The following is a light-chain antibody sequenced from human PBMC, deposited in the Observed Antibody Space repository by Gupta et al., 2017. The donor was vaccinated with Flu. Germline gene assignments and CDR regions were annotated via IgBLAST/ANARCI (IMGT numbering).Light chain of an antibody. CDR2: SSN. Sequence: QSVLTQPPSASGTPGQTVTIPCSGSSSNIGSNTVNWYQQLPGTAPHLLIYSSNQRPSGVPDRFSGSKSGTSASLAISGLQSEDEAHYYCAAWDDSLTGWLFGGGTKLTVL. CDR3: AAWDDSLTGWL. J-gene: IGLJ3*02. CDR1: SSNIGSNT. V-gene: IGLV1-44*01.